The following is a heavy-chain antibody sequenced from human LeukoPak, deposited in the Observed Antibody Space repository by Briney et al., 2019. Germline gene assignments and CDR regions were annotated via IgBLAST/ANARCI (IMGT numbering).Heavy chain of an antibody. CDR3: ASVYYYGSGSYYTLAPGYFDL. CDR1: GYTFTGYY. V-gene: IGHV1-2*06. D-gene: IGHD3-10*01. Sequence: ASVKVSCKASGYTFTGYYMHWVRQAPGKGLEWMGRINPNSAGTNYAQKFQGRVTMTRDTSISTAYMELSRLRSDDTAVYYCASVYYYGSGSYYTLAPGYFDLWGRGTLVTVSS. J-gene: IGHJ2*01. CDR2: INPNSAGT.